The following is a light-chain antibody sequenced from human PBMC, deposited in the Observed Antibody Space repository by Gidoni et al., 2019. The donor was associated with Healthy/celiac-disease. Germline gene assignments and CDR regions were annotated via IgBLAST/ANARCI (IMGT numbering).Light chain of an antibody. CDR3: MRALQTPPMCS. CDR1: QSLLHSNGYNY. CDR2: LGS. Sequence: DIVMTQSPPTLPATPGDPASISCRSSQSLLHSNGYNYLDWYLQKPGQSPQLLIYLGSNRASEVPDRFSGSGSGTDFTLKISRVEAEDVGVSYCMRALQTPPMCSFXQXTKLEIK. J-gene: IGKJ2*04. V-gene: IGKV2-28*01.